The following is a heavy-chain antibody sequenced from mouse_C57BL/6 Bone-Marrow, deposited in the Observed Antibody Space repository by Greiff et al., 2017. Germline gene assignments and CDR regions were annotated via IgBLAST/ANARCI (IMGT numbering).Heavy chain of an antibody. J-gene: IGHJ2*01. CDR3: AREGDYGSSYDFDY. V-gene: IGHV1-69*01. CDR2: IDPSDSYT. Sequence: QVQLQQPGAELVMPGASVKLSCKASGYTFTSYWMHWVKQRPGQGLEWIGEIDPSDSYTNCNQKFKGKSTLTVDKSSSTAYMQLSSLTSEDSAVYYCAREGDYGSSYDFDYWGQGTTLTVSS. CDR1: GYTFTSYW. D-gene: IGHD1-1*01.